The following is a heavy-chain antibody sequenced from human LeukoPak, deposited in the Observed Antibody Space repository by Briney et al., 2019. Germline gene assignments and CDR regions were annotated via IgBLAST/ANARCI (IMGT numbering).Heavy chain of an antibody. V-gene: IGHV4-38-2*01. D-gene: IGHD4-23*01. CDR2: IYHSGST. J-gene: IGHJ4*02. Sequence: PSETLSLTCAVSGYSIYSGYYWGWIRQPPGKGLEWIGSIYHSGSTYYNPSLRGRVNISVDTSKNQFSLKLPSVIAADTAVYYCARYDGGDSAFDYWGQGALVSVSS. CDR1: GYSIYSGYY. CDR3: ARYDGGDSAFDY.